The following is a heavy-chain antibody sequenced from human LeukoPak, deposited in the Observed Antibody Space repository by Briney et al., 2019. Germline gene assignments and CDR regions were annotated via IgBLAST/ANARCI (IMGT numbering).Heavy chain of an antibody. Sequence: ASVKVSCKASGYTFTSYDINWVRQATGQGLEWMGWMNPNSGNTGYAQKFQGRVTITRNTSISTAYMELSSLRSDDTAVYYCASSGYSSSWELDYWGQGTLVTVSS. CDR1: GYTFTSYD. CDR2: MNPNSGNT. D-gene: IGHD6-13*01. J-gene: IGHJ4*02. CDR3: ASSGYSSSWELDY. V-gene: IGHV1-8*03.